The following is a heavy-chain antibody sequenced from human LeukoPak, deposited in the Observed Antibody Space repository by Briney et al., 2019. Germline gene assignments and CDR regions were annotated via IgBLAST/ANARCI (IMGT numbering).Heavy chain of an antibody. CDR2: INPNSGDT. J-gene: IGHJ3*02. V-gene: IGHV1-2*06. CDR1: GYTFTGYY. CDR3: ARQRYSSGWHPHDAFDI. Sequence: ASVKVSCKASGYTFTGYYMHWVRQAPGQGLEWMGRINPNSGDTNYAQKFQGRVTMTRDTSISTAYMELSRLRSDDTAVYYCARQRYSSGWHPHDAFDIWGQGTMVTVSS. D-gene: IGHD6-19*01.